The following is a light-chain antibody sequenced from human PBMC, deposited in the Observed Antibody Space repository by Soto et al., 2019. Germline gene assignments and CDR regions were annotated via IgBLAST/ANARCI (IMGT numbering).Light chain of an antibody. J-gene: IGLJ1*01. CDR2: DVS. CDR1: SSDVGGYNY. Sequence: QSALTQPASVSGSPGQSITISCTGTSSDVGGYNYVSWYQQHPGKAPKLMIYDVSNRPSGVSNRFSGSKSGNTASLTISGLQAEDEADYYCSSYRRSSTLDVFGTGTKLTVL. CDR3: SSYRRSSTLDV. V-gene: IGLV2-14*01.